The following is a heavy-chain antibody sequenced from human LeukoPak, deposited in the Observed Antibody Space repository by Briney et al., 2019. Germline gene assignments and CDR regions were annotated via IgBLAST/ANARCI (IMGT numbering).Heavy chain of an antibody. Sequence: GGSLRLSCAASGFTFSSYGMHWVRQSPGRGLEWVSFISFDGSNEFYADSLKGRFTISRDDSKDTLYLQMDSLRSEDTAVYYCARDPYYDILTGYYNSDGMDVWGQGTTVTVSS. CDR2: ISFDGSNE. D-gene: IGHD3-9*01. V-gene: IGHV3-30*03. CDR3: ARDPYYDILTGYYNSDGMDV. J-gene: IGHJ6*02. CDR1: GFTFSSYG.